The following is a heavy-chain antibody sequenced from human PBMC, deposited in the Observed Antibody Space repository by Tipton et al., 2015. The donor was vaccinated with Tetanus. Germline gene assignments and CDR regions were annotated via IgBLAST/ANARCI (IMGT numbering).Heavy chain of an antibody. CDR3: ASTIESAAANWYFDL. V-gene: IGHV4-39*01. J-gene: IGHJ2*01. CDR2: IYYSGST. Sequence: LRLSCTVSGGSISSSSYYWGWIRQPPGKGLEWIGSIYYSGSTYYNPSLKSRVTVSVDTSKNQFSLKLSSVTAADTAVYYCASTIESAAANWYFDLWGRGTLVTVSS. CDR1: GGSISSSSYY. D-gene: IGHD2-2*01.